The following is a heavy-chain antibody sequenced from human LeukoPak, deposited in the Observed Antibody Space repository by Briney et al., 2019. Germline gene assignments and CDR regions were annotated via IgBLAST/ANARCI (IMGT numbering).Heavy chain of an antibody. CDR1: GFMFSSTS. V-gene: IGHV3-30*18. CDR3: AKDRRYCSSTSCHHSDFDY. D-gene: IGHD2-2*01. J-gene: IGHJ4*02. CDR2: ISHDGGNK. Sequence: PGRSLRLSCAASGFMFSSTSMHWVRQAPGKGLEWVALISHDGGNKYYADSVKGRFTISRDNSKNTLYLQMNSLRTDGTAVYYCAKDRRYCSSTSCHHSDFDYWGQGTLVIVCS.